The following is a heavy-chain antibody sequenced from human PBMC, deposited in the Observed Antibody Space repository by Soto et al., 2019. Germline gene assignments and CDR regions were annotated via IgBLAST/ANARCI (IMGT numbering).Heavy chain of an antibody. CDR1: GGSFSTYY. D-gene: IGHD3-9*01. V-gene: IGHV4-59*01. CDR2: IYYSGST. J-gene: IGHJ5*02. CDR3: ARDFGGGGYFDLGNWFDP. Sequence: SETLSLTCTVSGGSFSTYYWSWIRQPPGKGLEWIGYIYYSGSTNYNPSLKSRVTISVDTSKNQFSLNLSSVTAADTAVYYCARDFGGGGYFDLGNWFDPWGQGTLVTVSS.